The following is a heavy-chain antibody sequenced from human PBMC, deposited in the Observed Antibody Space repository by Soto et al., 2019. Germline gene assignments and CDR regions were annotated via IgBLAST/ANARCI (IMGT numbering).Heavy chain of an antibody. D-gene: IGHD2-15*01. J-gene: IGHJ6*03. CDR1: GFTFSSYA. V-gene: IGHV3-23*01. Sequence: EVQLLESGGGLVQPGGSLRLSCAASGFTFSSYAMSWVRQAPGKGLEWVSSISGSGGSTYYTDSVKVRITISRDNSMNTLYLQVNSLRAEDTAVYYCAKDDRYCSGGGCYYYYYYMDVWGKGTTVTVSS. CDR3: AKDDRYCSGGGCYYYYYYMDV. CDR2: ISGSGGST.